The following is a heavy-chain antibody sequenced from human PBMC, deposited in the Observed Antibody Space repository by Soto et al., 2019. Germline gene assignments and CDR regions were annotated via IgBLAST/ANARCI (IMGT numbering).Heavy chain of an antibody. D-gene: IGHD3-3*01. J-gene: IGHJ6*02. V-gene: IGHV3-49*04. CDR2: IRSKAYGGTT. Sequence: EVQLVESGGGLVQPGRSLRLSCTASGFTFGDYAMSWVRQAPGKGLEWVGFIRSKAYGGTTEYAASVKGRFTISRDDSKSIAYLQMNSLKTEDTAVYYCSIWSGYNMGSEGVYYYYGMDVWGQGTTVTVSS. CDR1: GFTFGDYA. CDR3: SIWSGYNMGSEGVYYYYGMDV.